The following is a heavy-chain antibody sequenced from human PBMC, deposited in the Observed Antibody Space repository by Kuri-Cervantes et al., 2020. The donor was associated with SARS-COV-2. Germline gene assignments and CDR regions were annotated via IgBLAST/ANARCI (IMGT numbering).Heavy chain of an antibody. V-gene: IGHV1-2*04. D-gene: IGHD6-19*01. CDR3: ARDEFRSSGWTRGGGMDV. CDR2: INPNSGGT. CDR1: GYTFTGYY. Sequence: ASVKVSCKASGYTFTGYYMHWVRQAPGQGLEWMGWINPNSGGTNYAQKFQGWATMTRDTSISTASMELSRLRSGDTAVYYCARDEFRSSGWTRGGGMDVWGQGTTVTVSS. J-gene: IGHJ6*02.